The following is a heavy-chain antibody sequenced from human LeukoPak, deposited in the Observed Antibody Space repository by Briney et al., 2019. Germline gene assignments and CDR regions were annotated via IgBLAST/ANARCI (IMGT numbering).Heavy chain of an antibody. Sequence: GASVKVSCKASGYTFTSYAMHWVRQAPGQGLEWMGWINAGNGNTKYSQKFQGRVTITRDTSASTAYMELSSLRSEDTAVYYCARPQQLESADAFDIWGQGTMVTVSS. CDR3: ARPQQLESADAFDI. CDR1: GYTFTSYA. V-gene: IGHV1-3*01. J-gene: IGHJ3*02. D-gene: IGHD6-13*01. CDR2: INAGNGNT.